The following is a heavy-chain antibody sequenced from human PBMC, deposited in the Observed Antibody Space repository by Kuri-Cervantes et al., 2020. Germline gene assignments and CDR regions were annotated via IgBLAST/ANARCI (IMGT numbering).Heavy chain of an antibody. Sequence: GESLKISCAASGFTFSSYGMHWVRQAPGKGLEWVAVISYDGSNKYYADSVKGRFTISRDNSKNTLYLQMNSLRAEDTAVYYCAKDELWFGELFHYGMDVWGRGTTVTVSS. CDR3: AKDELWFGELFHYGMDV. CDR1: GFTFSSYG. D-gene: IGHD3-10*01. V-gene: IGHV3-30*18. CDR2: ISYDGSNK. J-gene: IGHJ6*02.